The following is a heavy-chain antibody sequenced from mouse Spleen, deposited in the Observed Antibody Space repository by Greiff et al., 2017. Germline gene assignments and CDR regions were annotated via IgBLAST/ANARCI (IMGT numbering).Heavy chain of an antibody. CDR1: GYTFTDYN. CDR2: INPNNGGT. Sequence: VQLQQSGPELVKPGASVKMSCKASGYTFTDYNMHWVKQSHGKSLEWIGYINPNNGGTSYNQKFKGKATLTVNKSSSTAYMELRSLTSEDSAVYYCARQVLGGDWYFDVWGAGTTVTVSS. D-gene: IGHD3-1*01. J-gene: IGHJ1*01. CDR3: ARQVLGGDWYFDV. V-gene: IGHV1-22*01.